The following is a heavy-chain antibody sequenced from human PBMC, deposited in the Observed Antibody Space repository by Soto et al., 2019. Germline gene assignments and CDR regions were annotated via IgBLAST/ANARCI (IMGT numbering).Heavy chain of an antibody. CDR1: GVTICSYG. CDR2: ISYDGSNK. Sequence: GSPRLSSAASGVTICSYGMHRWRQAPGKGLVWVAVISYDGSNKYNADSVKGRFTISRDNSKNTLYLQMNSLRAEDTAAYYCAKSVGDTATAPIDYWGQGTLVTVSS. D-gene: IGHD5-18*01. J-gene: IGHJ4*02. CDR3: AKSVGDTATAPIDY. V-gene: IGHV3-30*18.